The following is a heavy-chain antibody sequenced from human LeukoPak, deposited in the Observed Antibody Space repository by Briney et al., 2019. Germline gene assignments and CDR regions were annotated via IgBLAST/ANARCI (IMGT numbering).Heavy chain of an antibody. V-gene: IGHV4-39*07. D-gene: IGHD3-10*01. Sequence: ASETLSLTCTVSGGSISSSSYYWGWLRQPPGKGLEWIGSMHYSGSTYYNPSLKSRVTILVDTSKNQFSLKLSSVTAADTAVYYCARDLPFGSYGLNYFDYWGQGTLVTVSS. J-gene: IGHJ4*02. CDR2: MHYSGST. CDR3: ARDLPFGSYGLNYFDY. CDR1: GGSISSSSYY.